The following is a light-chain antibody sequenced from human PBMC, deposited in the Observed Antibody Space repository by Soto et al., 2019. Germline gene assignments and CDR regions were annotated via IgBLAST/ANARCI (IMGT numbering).Light chain of an antibody. Sequence: DIQMTQSPSSLSASVGDRVTITCRASQGISKYIAWFQQKPGKAPKPLIYATSRLQSGDPTKFSGSGSGTDFTLTISSLQPDDFATYYCQQYNSYPRTFGQGTKLE. V-gene: IGKV1-16*02. CDR2: ATS. J-gene: IGKJ2*01. CDR1: QGISKY. CDR3: QQYNSYPRT.